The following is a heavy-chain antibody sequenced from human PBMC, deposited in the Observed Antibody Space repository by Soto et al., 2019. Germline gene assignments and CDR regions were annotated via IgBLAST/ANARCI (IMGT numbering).Heavy chain of an antibody. V-gene: IGHV3-64D*06. D-gene: IGHD3-16*01. CDR3: VKDRFIDY. J-gene: IGHJ4*02. Sequence: GGSLRLSCSVSGFSLSSYAMHWVRQAPGKGLEYASSISSDGRSTYYAASVKGRFTISRDNSKNMLYLQMSSLRPEDTAIYYCVKDRFIDYWGQGTPVTVSS. CDR2: ISSDGRST. CDR1: GFSLSSYA.